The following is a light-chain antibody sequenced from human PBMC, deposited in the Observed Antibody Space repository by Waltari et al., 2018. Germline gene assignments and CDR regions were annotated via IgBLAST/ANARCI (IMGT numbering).Light chain of an antibody. J-gene: IGKJ4*01. CDR3: QQYYDTALT. CDR2: WAS. Sequence: DIVMTQSPDSLAVSLGERATINCKSSQSVLYNSNKQNYLAWYQQKPGQPPKMLIYWASTRESGVPDRFSGSGSGTDFTLTISSLQAEDVAVYYCQQYYDTALTFGGGTKVEIK. V-gene: IGKV4-1*01. CDR1: QSVLYNSNKQNY.